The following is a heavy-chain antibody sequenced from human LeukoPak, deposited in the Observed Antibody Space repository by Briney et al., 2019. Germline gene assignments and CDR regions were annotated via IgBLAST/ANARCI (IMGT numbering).Heavy chain of an antibody. J-gene: IGHJ4*02. V-gene: IGHV4-34*01. CDR1: GGSFRGYY. CDR3: ARGQKSDY. Sequence: SETLSLTCAVYGGSFRGYYWSWIRQPPAKGLEWIGEINHSGSTNYSPSLKSRVAITVDSSKNQSSLKLSSVTAADTAVYYCARGQKSDYWGQGTLVTVSS. CDR2: INHSGST.